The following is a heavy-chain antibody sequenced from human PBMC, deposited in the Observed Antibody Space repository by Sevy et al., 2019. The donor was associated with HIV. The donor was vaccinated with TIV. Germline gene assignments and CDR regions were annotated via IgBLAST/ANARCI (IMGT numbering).Heavy chain of an antibody. V-gene: IGHV1-24*01. Sequence: ASVKVSCKLSGYTLTDFSMHWVRQAPGKGLEWVATFDPEDGETIYAQKFQGRVTMTEDTSTDTAYMELSSLRSEDTAVYYCATRDIVVVPAANLEYYYYGMDVWGQGTTVTVSS. CDR2: FDPEDGET. CDR1: GYTLTDFS. J-gene: IGHJ6*02. CDR3: ATRDIVVVPAANLEYYYYGMDV. D-gene: IGHD2-2*01.